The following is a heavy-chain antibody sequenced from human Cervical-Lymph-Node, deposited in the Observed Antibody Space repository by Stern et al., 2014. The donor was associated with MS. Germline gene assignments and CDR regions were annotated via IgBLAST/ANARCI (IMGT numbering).Heavy chain of an antibody. CDR1: GYSFTSYW. CDR3: ARPWGFGELRDAFDI. D-gene: IGHD3-10*01. J-gene: IGHJ3*02. Sequence: VQLVQSGAEVKKPGESLKISCKGSGYSFTSYWIGWVRQMPGKGLEWMGFIDPGESDTRYSPSFQGQVTISADKSISTAYLQWSSLKASDTAMYYCARPWGFGELRDAFDIWGQGTMVTVSS. V-gene: IGHV5-51*01. CDR2: IDPGESDT.